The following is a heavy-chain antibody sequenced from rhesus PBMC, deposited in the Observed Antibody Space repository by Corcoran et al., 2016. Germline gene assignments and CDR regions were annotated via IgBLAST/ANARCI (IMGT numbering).Heavy chain of an antibody. J-gene: IGHJ4*01. CDR3: ARSLYCYIVDY. Sequence: RQLQESGPGLVKPSETLSLTCAVSGGSISSNYWSWSRQPPGKGLELIGCISGSGGSTDYNPSLKSRVTRSTDTSKNQCSLKRGTVTAADTALYYCARSLYCYIVDYWGQGVLVTVSS. CDR2: ISGSGGST. V-gene: IGHV4-173*01. CDR1: GGSISSNY. D-gene: IGHD2-21*01.